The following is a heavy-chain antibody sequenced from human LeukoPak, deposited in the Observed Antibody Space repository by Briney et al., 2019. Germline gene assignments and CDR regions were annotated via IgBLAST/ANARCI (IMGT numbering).Heavy chain of an antibody. CDR3: ARDDNMGSSGYTPLDI. Sequence: SQTLSLTCAISGDTVSSNTAAWNWIRQSPSRGLEWLGRTYYRFTWYNDYAVSVKSRIRINPDTSKNQFSLQLDSVTPDDTAVYFCARDDNMGSSGYTPLDIWGQGTLVTVSS. J-gene: IGHJ4*02. V-gene: IGHV6-1*01. D-gene: IGHD3-22*01. CDR1: GDTVSSNTAA. CDR2: TYYRFTWYN.